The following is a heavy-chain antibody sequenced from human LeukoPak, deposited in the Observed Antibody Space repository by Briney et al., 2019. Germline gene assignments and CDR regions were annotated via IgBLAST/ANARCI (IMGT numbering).Heavy chain of an antibody. V-gene: IGHV4-59*08. D-gene: IGHD2-2*01. CDR1: GGSISSYY. CDR3: ASLVGYCSSTSCSKNFDY. Sequence: SETLSLTCTVSGGSISSYYWSWIRQPPGKGLEWIGYIYYSGSTNYNPSLKSRVTISVDTSKNQFSLKLSSVTAADTAVYYCASLVGYCSSTSCSKNFDYWGQGTLVTVSS. J-gene: IGHJ4*02. CDR2: IYYSGST.